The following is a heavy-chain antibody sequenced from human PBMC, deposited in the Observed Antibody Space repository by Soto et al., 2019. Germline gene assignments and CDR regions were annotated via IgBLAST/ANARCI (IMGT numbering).Heavy chain of an antibody. CDR3: ARSQGSSTSLEIYYYYYYGMDV. J-gene: IGHJ6*02. V-gene: IGHV1-69*01. CDR1: GGTFSSYA. D-gene: IGHD2-2*01. CDR2: SIPITGTA. Sequence: QVQLVQSGAEVKKPGSSVKVSCKASGGTFSSYAISWVRQAPGQVLEWMGGSIPITGTANYAQKFQDRVTITAEESTSTAYMELSSLRSEDTAVYYCARSQGSSTSLEIYYYYYYGMDVWGQGTTVTVSS.